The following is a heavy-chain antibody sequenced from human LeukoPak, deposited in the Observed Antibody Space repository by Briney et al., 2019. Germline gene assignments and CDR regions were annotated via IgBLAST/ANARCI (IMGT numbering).Heavy chain of an antibody. CDR2: IYTSGTT. V-gene: IGHV4-4*09. CDR1: GGSITSYY. CDR3: ARQGGYSSPFSV. J-gene: IGHJ6*04. Sequence: SETLSLTCTVSGGSITSYYWTWIRQPPRKGLEGIGYIYTSGTTNYNPPLKSRVTISVDTSRNQFSLKLSSVTAADTAVYYCARQGGYSSPFSVWGKGTTVAVSS. D-gene: IGHD6-6*01.